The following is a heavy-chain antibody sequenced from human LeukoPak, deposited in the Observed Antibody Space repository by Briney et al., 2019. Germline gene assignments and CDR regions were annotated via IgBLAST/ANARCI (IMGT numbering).Heavy chain of an antibody. D-gene: IGHD3-10*01. CDR1: GCTFDNYA. V-gene: IGHV3-9*01. CDR2: LSWDSASV. J-gene: IGHJ4*01. CDR3: ARDRNYYASGSTDY. Sequence: PGGSLRLSCAASGCTFDNYAMHWVRQAPGKGLEWVPGLSWDSASVAYADSVKGRVTISRDNAKNSLYLQMNSLRSEDTALYYCARDRNYYASGSTDYWGHGILVTVSS.